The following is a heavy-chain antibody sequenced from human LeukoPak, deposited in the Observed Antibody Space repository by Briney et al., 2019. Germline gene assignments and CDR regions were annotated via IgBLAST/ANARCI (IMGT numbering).Heavy chain of an antibody. Sequence: GGSLRLSCAASGFTFSSYSMNWVRQAPGKGLEWVSYISSSSTIYYADSVKGRFTISRDNAKNSLYLQMNSLRAEDTAVYYCAADGAADYYDSSGYYYPLPLHYWGQGTLVTVSS. CDR2: ISSSSTI. CDR3: AADGAADYYDSSGYYYPLPLHY. V-gene: IGHV3-48*01. J-gene: IGHJ4*02. CDR1: GFTFSSYS. D-gene: IGHD3-22*01.